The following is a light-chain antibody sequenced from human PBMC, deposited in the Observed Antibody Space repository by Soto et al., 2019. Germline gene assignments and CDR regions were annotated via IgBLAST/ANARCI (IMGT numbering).Light chain of an antibody. CDR3: QQYDYWPRT. Sequence: EIVMTQSPATLSLSPGERATLSCGASQSVGSSYLAWYQQKPGQAPRLLLFGVSNRATGIPARFSGSGSGTDFSLTISSLQSEDFAVYYCQQYDYWPRTFGQGTKVDIK. CDR1: QSVGSSY. J-gene: IGKJ1*01. V-gene: IGKV3-15*01. CDR2: GVS.